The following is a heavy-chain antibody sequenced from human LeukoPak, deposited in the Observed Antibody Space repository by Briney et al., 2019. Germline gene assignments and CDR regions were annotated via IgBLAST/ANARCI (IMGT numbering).Heavy chain of an antibody. CDR2: IYYSGST. J-gene: IGHJ6*02. Sequence: PSQILSLTCTVSGGSISSYYWSWIRQPPGKGLEWIGYIYYSGSTNYNPSLKSRVTISVDTSKNQFSLKLSSVTAADTAVYYCARQSSPYYYYGMDVWGQGTTVTVSS. CDR1: GGSISSYY. V-gene: IGHV4-59*01. D-gene: IGHD6-13*01. CDR3: ARQSSPYYYYGMDV.